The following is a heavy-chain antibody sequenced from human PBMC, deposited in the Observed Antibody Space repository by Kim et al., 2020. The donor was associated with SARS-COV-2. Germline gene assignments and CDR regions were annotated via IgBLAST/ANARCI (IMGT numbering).Heavy chain of an antibody. CDR2: IYYSGST. J-gene: IGHJ4*02. CDR1: GGSISSSSYY. CDR3: ASPRLSQNHYFDY. V-gene: IGHV4-39*01. Sequence: SETLSLTCTVSGGSISSSSYYWGWIRQPPGKGLEWIGSIYYSGSTYYNPSLKSRVTISVDTSKNQFSLKLSSVTAADTAVYYCASPRLSQNHYFDYWGQGTLVTVSS.